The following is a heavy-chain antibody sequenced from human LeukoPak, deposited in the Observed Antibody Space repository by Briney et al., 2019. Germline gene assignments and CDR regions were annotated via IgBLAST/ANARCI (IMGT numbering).Heavy chain of an antibody. D-gene: IGHD2-8*01. CDR2: INHSGST. V-gene: IGHV4-34*01. Sequence: SETLSLTCAVYGGSFSGYYWSWLRQPPGKGLEWIGEINHSGSTNYSPSLKSRVTISVDTSKNQFSLKLSSVTAADTAVYYCASFVLPGDYWGQGTLVTVSS. CDR3: ASFVLPGDY. CDR1: GGSFSGYY. J-gene: IGHJ4*02.